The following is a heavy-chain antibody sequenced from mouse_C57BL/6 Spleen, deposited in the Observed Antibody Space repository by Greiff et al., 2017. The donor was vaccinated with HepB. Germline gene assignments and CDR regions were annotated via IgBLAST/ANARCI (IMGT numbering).Heavy chain of an antibody. J-gene: IGHJ3*01. CDR1: GYNFTNTY. CDR3: ARNGSCYVVFAY. Sequence: EVQLQQPVAELVRPGASVKLSCTASGYNFTNTYMHWVKQRPEQGLEWIGRIDPANGNTKYAQKFQGKATLTADKSSNTAYLQLSSLTSEDSAIYYCARNGSCYVVFAYWGQGTLVTVSA. D-gene: IGHD1-1*01. CDR2: IDPANGNT. V-gene: IGHV14-3*01.